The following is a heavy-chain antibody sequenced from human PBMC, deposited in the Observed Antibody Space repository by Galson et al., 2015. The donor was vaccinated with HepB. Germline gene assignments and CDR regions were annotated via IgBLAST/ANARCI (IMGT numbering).Heavy chain of an antibody. D-gene: IGHD6-13*01. CDR2: ISSSSRTI. CDR3: VTRIAGTPLIDY. Sequence: SLRLSCAGSGFDFNSYTMNWVRQAPGKGLEWVSYISSSSRTIYYADSVRGRFTVSRDNAKKSLFLQMESLRAEGTAVYYCVTRIAGTPLIDYWGQGTLVTVSS. V-gene: IGHV3-48*04. J-gene: IGHJ4*02. CDR1: GFDFNSYT.